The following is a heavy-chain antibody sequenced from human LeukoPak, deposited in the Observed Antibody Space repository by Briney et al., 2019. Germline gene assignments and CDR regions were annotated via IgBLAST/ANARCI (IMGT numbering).Heavy chain of an antibody. CDR1: GGSISSYY. J-gene: IGHJ4*02. D-gene: IGHD5-18*01. Sequence: PSETLSLTCTVSGGSISSYYWSWIRQPPGKGLEWIGSIYHSGSTYYNPSLKSRVTISVDTSKNQFSLKLSSVTAADTAVYYCARDDTSGYSYGVYFDYWGQGTLVTVSS. CDR2: IYHSGST. V-gene: IGHV4-38-2*02. CDR3: ARDDTSGYSYGVYFDY.